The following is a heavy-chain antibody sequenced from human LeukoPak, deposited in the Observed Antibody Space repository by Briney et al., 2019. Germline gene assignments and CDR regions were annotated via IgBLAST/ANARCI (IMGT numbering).Heavy chain of an antibody. V-gene: IGHV1-58*02. CDR1: GFTFTSSA. Sequence: SVKVSCKASGFTFTSSAMQWVRQARGQRLEWIGWIVVGSGNTNYAQKFQERVTITRDMSTSTAYMDLSSLKSEDTAVYYCAAVVSFGSSYDSSGYIPLPDYWGQGTLVTVSS. CDR3: AAVVSFGSSYDSSGYIPLPDY. J-gene: IGHJ4*02. D-gene: IGHD3-22*01. CDR2: IVVGSGNT.